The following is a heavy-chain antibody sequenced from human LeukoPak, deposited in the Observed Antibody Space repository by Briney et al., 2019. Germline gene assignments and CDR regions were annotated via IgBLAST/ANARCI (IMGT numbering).Heavy chain of an antibody. CDR1: GYTFTSYA. J-gene: IGHJ6*03. V-gene: IGHV1-3*03. CDR3: ARDLYSSSWSPGYYYYYMDV. Sequence: ASVKVSCKASGYTFTSYAMHWVRQAPGQRLEWMGWINAGNGNTKYSQEFQGGVTITRDTSASTAYMELSSLRSEDMAVYYCARDLYSSSWSPGYYYYYMDVWGKGTTVTVSS. D-gene: IGHD6-13*01. CDR2: INAGNGNT.